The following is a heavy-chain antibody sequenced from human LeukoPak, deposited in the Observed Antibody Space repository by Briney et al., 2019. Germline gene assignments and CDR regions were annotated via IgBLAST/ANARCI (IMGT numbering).Heavy chain of an antibody. V-gene: IGHV4-34*01. Sequence: KPSETLSLTCAVYGGSFSGYYWSWIRQPPGKRLEWIGEINHSGSTNYNPSLKSRVTISVDTSKNHFSLKLSSVTAADTAVYYCARRVKGATGSPYGYWGQGTLVTVSS. D-gene: IGHD1-26*01. CDR1: GGSFSGYY. CDR2: INHSGST. J-gene: IGHJ4*02. CDR3: ARRVKGATGSPYGY.